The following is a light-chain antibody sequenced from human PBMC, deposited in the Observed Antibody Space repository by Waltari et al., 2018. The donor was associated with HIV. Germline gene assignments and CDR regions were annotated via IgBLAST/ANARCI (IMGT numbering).Light chain of an antibody. CDR3: QSFDSSLNAYV. CDR2: ANS. CDR1: SSNIGANFD. V-gene: IGLV1-40*01. J-gene: IGLJ1*01. Sequence: QSVLTQAPSVSGAPGQRVTISCTGSSSNIGANFDVPWYQLLPGSSPRLLIFANSNRPSGVPDRFAGSKSGTSASLAITGLHPEDEAEYYCQSFDSSLNAYVFGTGTTVIVL.